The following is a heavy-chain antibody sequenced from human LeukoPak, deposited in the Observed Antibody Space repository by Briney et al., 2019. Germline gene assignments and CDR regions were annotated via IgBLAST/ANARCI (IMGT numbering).Heavy chain of an antibody. Sequence: ASVKVSCKASGYTFTSYYMHWVRQAPGQGREWMGLINPTGGSTGYAQKFQGRVTMTGDMSTSKDYMELSSLRPEDTAIYYCARDNSVGDNAWWFDPWGQGTLVTVSS. CDR2: INPTGGST. CDR1: GYTFTSYY. V-gene: IGHV1-46*01. D-gene: IGHD1-26*01. CDR3: ARDNSVGDNAWWFDP. J-gene: IGHJ5*02.